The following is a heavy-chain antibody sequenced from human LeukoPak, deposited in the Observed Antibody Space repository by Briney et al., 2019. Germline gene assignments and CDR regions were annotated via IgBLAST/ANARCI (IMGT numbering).Heavy chain of an antibody. CDR3: ARNVEHYHSSGYYS. CDR1: GFTFDDYG. CDR2: INWNGGST. Sequence: GGSLRLSCAASGFTFDDYGMSWVRQAPGKGLEWVAGINWNGGSTGYADSVKGRFTISRDNAKNSLYLQMNSLRAEDTALYYCARNVEHYHSSGYYSWAQGPLVTVS. D-gene: IGHD3-22*01. V-gene: IGHV3-20*04. J-gene: IGHJ4*02.